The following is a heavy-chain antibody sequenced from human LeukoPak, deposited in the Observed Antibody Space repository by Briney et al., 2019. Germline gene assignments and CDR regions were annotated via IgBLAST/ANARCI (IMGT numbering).Heavy chain of an antibody. D-gene: IGHD3-22*01. J-gene: IGHJ4*02. CDR1: GGSISSGGYY. Sequence: SETLSLTCTVSGGSISSGGYYWSWIRQPPGKGLEWIGYIYHSGSTYYNPSLKSRVTISVDRSKNQFSLKLSSVTAADTAVYYCARASVVSLLNYWGQGTLVTVSS. CDR2: IYHSGST. CDR3: ARASVVSLLNY. V-gene: IGHV4-30-2*01.